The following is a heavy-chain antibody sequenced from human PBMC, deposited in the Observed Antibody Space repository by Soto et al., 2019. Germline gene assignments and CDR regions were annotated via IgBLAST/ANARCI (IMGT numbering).Heavy chain of an antibody. V-gene: IGHV3-7*01. CDR1: GFNFSKYW. Sequence: GGSLRLSCAASGFNFSKYWMAWVRQAPGEGLEWVASIKEDGTKEYYVGSVKGRFTIARDNANNSLYLQMSSLRAEDTALYYCARNVGYGDYWGQGTPVTVSS. D-gene: IGHD3-16*01. J-gene: IGHJ4*02. CDR2: IKEDGTKE. CDR3: ARNVGYGDY.